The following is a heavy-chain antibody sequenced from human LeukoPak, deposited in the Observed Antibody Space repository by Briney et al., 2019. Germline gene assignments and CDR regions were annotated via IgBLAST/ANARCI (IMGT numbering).Heavy chain of an antibody. J-gene: IGHJ4*02. CDR2: ISYDGSNK. D-gene: IGHD2-15*01. Sequence: PGRSLRLSCAASGFTFSSYGMHWVRQAPGKGLEWVAVISYDGSNKYYADSVKGRFTISRDNSKNTLYLQMNSLRAEDTAVYYCAKDPRFAISGGSCCDYWGQGTLVTVSS. V-gene: IGHV3-30*18. CDR1: GFTFSSYG. CDR3: AKDPRFAISGGSCCDY.